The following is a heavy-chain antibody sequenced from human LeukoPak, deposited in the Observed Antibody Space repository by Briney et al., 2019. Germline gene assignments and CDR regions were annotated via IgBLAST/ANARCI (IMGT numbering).Heavy chain of an antibody. V-gene: IGHV3-23*01. CDR3: VRDSWERRWGTLYPFDY. CDR1: GFTFSSYA. Sequence: GGSLRLSCAASGFTFSSYAMSWVRQAPGKGLEWVSAISGSGGSTYYADSVKGRFTISRDNSKNTLYLQMNSLRAEDTAVYYCVRDSWERRWGTLYPFDYWGQGNLVSVSS. D-gene: IGHD1-1*01. CDR2: ISGSGGST. J-gene: IGHJ4*02.